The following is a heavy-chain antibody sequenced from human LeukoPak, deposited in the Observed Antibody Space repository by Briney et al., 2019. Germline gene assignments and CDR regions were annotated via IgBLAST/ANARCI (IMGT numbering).Heavy chain of an antibody. D-gene: IGHD6-19*01. CDR2: IISSSSTI. J-gene: IGHJ4*02. V-gene: IGHV3-48*01. CDR1: GFTFSSYS. CDR3: ARDGYSSGWFPFDY. Sequence: PGGSLRLSCAASGFTFSSYSMNWVRQAPGKGLEWVSYIISSSSTIYYADSVKGRFTISRDNAKNSLYLQMNSLRAEDTAVYYCARDGYSSGWFPFDYWGQGTLVTVSS.